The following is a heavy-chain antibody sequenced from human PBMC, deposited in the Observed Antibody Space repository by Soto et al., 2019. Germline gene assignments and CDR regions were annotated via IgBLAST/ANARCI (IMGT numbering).Heavy chain of an antibody. D-gene: IGHD6-13*01. CDR3: ARGSPYSSSRLEDYYYYGMDV. Sequence: QVQLQQWGAGLLKPSETLSLTCAVYGGSFSGYYWSWIRQPPGKGLEWIGEINHSGSTNYNPSLKRRVTISVDTSKNQFSLKLSSVTAAATAVYYCARGSPYSSSRLEDYYYYGMDVWGQGTTVTVSS. V-gene: IGHV4-34*01. CDR1: GGSFSGYY. J-gene: IGHJ6*02. CDR2: INHSGST.